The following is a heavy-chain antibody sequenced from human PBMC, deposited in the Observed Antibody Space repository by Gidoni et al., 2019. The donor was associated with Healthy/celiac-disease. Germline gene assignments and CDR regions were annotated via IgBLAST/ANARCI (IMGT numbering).Heavy chain of an antibody. Sequence: QVQLVQSGAEVKKPGSSVQVSCKASGGPFSSYGISWVRQAPGQGLEWMGGIIPIFGTANYAQKFQGRVTITADESTSTAYMELSSLRSEDTAVYYCASGLAYYYDSSGLLDYWGQGTLVTVSS. V-gene: IGHV1-69*01. D-gene: IGHD3-22*01. CDR3: ASGLAYYYDSSGLLDY. CDR1: GGPFSSYG. J-gene: IGHJ4*02. CDR2: IIPIFGTA.